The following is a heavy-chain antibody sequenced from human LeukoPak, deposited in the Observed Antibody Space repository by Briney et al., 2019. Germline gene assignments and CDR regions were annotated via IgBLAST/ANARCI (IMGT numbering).Heavy chain of an antibody. CDR2: IYPGDSDT. CDR1: GYSFTSYW. D-gene: IGHD3-16*02. V-gene: IGHV5-51*01. J-gene: IGHJ4*02. Sequence: GESLKISCKGSGYSFTSYWIGWVRQMPGKGLEWMGIIYPGDSDTRYSPSFQGQVTISADKSISTAYLQWSSLKASDTAMYYCARSTSNDFIWESYRPRVASYFDYWGRGTLVTVSS. CDR3: ARSTSNDFIWESYRPRVASYFDY.